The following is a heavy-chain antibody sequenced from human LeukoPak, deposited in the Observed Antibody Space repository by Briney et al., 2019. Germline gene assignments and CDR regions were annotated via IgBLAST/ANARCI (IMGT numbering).Heavy chain of an antibody. CDR3: ARTPLRPAATTPRQLDY. CDR1: GYTFTGYY. Sequence: ASVKVSCKASGYTFTGYYMHWLRQAPGQGLEWMGIINPSGGATNYAQKFQGRVTMTGDTSTSTVYMDLSSLRSEDTAVFYCARTPLRPAATTPRQLDYWGQGTLVTVSS. J-gene: IGHJ4*02. CDR2: INPSGGAT. D-gene: IGHD5-12*01. V-gene: IGHV1-46*01.